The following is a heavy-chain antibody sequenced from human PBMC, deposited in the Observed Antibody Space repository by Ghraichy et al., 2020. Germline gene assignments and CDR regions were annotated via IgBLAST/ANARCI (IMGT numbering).Heavy chain of an antibody. CDR1: GGSISSYY. CDR2: IYYSGST. Sequence: SETLSLTCTVSGGSISSYYWSWIRQPPGKGLEWIGYIYYSGSTNYNPSLKSRVTISVDTSKNQFSLKLSSVTAADTAVYYCARGDGGSSWKYYYYYGMDVWGQGTTVTVSS. D-gene: IGHD6-13*01. J-gene: IGHJ6*02. CDR3: ARGDGGSSWKYYYYYGMDV. V-gene: IGHV4-59*01.